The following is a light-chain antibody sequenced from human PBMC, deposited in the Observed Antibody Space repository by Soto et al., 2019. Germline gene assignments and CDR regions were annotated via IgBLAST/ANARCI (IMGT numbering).Light chain of an antibody. CDR3: QQRSNWPRT. Sequence: DIVLTQSTSTMSLSPGERATLSCRASQSVKTFLVWYQQRPGQAPRLLIYDASNRATGIPARFSGSGSGTDFTLTISSLEPEDFAVYYCQQRSNWPRTFGQGTKV. J-gene: IGKJ1*01. V-gene: IGKV3-11*01. CDR1: QSVKTF. CDR2: DAS.